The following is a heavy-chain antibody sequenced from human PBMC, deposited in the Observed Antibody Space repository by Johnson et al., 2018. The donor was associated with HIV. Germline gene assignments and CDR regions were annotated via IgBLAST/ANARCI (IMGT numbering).Heavy chain of an antibody. CDR1: GFTFSSSA. CDR3: AREPHNFWSPDAFDI. V-gene: IGHV3-72*01. Sequence: VRLVESGGGVVQPGRSLRLSCAASGFTFSSSAMHWVHQAPGKGLEWVGRTRNKANSYTTEYAASVKGRFTISRDDSKNSLYLQMNSLKTEDTAVYYCAREPHNFWSPDAFDIWGQGTMVTVSS. CDR2: TRNKANSYTT. J-gene: IGHJ3*02. D-gene: IGHD3-3*01.